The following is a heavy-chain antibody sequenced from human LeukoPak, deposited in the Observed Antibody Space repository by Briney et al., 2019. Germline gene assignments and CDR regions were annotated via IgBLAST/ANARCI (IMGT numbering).Heavy chain of an antibody. CDR3: ASPPFLSDCYINAESFQH. V-gene: IGHV3-7*01. CDR2: IKQGGSEK. D-gene: IGHD3-9*01. J-gene: IGHJ1*01. Sequence: GGSLRLSCAVSGFTFSSYWMSWVRQAPGKGLEWVANIKQGGSEKYYQAFVKGRFTIVSDNAKQSLHLQTNSLRAEETAVYYCASPPFLSDCYINAESFQHWGQGTLVTVSS. CDR1: GFTFSSYW.